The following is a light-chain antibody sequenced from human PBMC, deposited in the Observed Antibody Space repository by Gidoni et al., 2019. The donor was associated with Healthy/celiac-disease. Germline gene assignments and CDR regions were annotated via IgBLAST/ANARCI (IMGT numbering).Light chain of an antibody. CDR2: DAS. V-gene: IGKV1D-13*01. CDR1: QGISSA. Sequence: ALQLTQSPSSLSASVGDRVTITCRASQGISSALAWDQQKPGKAPKLLIYDASRLESGVPSRFSGSGSGTDFTLTISSLQPEDFATDYCQQFNNYPITFGQGTRLEIK. CDR3: QQFNNYPIT. J-gene: IGKJ5*01.